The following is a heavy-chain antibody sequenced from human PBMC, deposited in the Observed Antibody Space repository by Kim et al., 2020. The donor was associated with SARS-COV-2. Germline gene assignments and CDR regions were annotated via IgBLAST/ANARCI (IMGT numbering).Heavy chain of an antibody. V-gene: IGHV4-34*01. CDR1: GGSFSAYY. D-gene: IGHD4-4*01. Sequence: SETLSLTCAVYGGSFSAYYWTWIRQPPGKGLEWIGEVSHSVSTNYNPSLKSRVTISLDTSINQFSLKLSSVTGADTAMYYCARYSAGFALDIWGQGTMVT. J-gene: IGHJ3*02. CDR3: ARYSAGFALDI. CDR2: VSHSVST.